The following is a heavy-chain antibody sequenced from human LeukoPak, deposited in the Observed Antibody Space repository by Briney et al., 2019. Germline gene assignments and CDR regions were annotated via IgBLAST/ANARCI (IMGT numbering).Heavy chain of an antibody. CDR1: GFTFSSYA. J-gene: IGHJ6*02. D-gene: IGHD3-10*01. CDR3: ARDGHYYGSGSYYRDYYYYGMDV. V-gene: IGHV3-64*01. CDR2: ISSNGGST. Sequence: GGSLRLSCAASGFTFSSYAMHWVRQAPGKGLEYVSAISSNGGSTYYANSVKGRFTISRDNSKNTLYLQMGGLRAEDMAVYYCARDGHYYGSGSYYRDYYYYGMDVWGQGTTVTVSS.